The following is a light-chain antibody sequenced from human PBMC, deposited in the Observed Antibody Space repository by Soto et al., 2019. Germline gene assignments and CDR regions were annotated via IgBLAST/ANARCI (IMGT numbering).Light chain of an antibody. V-gene: IGKV3-20*01. CDR3: QQYGSSPRT. CDR2: GAS. CDR1: QSVSSSY. Sequence: EIVLRQARGILSKTPGEGATLSCRASQSVSSSYLAWYQQKPGQAPRLLIYGASSRATGIPDRFSGSGSGTDFTLTISRLEPEDFAVYYCQQYGSSPRTFGQGTKVDIK. J-gene: IGKJ1*01.